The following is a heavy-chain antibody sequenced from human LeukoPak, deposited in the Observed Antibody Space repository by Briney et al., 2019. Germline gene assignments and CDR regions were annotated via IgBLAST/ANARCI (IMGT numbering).Heavy chain of an antibody. CDR3: ARATGATLRNLALYATGYVY. Sequence: GAAVKVSCKASGYTFTSYYMHWVRQAPGQGLEWMGIINPSGGSTSYAQKFQGRVTMTRDTSTSTVYMELSSLRSGDTAVYYCARATGATLRNLALYATGYVYWGQGTLVTVSS. V-gene: IGHV1-46*01. D-gene: IGHD1-26*01. CDR1: GYTFTSYY. J-gene: IGHJ4*02. CDR2: INPSGGST.